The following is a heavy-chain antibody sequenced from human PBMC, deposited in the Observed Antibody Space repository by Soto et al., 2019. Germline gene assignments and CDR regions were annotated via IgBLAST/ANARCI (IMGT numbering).Heavy chain of an antibody. D-gene: IGHD1-26*01. CDR2: IYYSGST. Sequence: SATLSLPCTVSGGSISSYYWSWIRQPPGKGLEWIGYIYYSGSTNYNPSLKSRVTIAVDTSKNQFSLKLSSVTAADTAADYCARGSGSYDYYYMDGWGKGTSVTVAS. J-gene: IGHJ6*03. CDR3: ARGSGSYDYYYMDG. V-gene: IGHV4-59*01. CDR1: GGSISSYY.